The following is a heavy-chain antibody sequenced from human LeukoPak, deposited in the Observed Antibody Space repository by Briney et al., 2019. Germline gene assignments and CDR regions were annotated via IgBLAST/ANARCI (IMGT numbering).Heavy chain of an antibody. D-gene: IGHD6-19*01. V-gene: IGHV4-59*01. Sequence: SETLSLTCTVSGGSISSNYWSWLRQPPGKGLEWIGSIYNSGSTDYNPSLKSRVTISIDTSKNQFSLKLSSVTAADTAVYYCARVRSSGWYKEAFDYWGQGTLVTVSS. J-gene: IGHJ4*02. CDR2: IYNSGST. CDR3: ARVRSSGWYKEAFDY. CDR1: GGSISSNY.